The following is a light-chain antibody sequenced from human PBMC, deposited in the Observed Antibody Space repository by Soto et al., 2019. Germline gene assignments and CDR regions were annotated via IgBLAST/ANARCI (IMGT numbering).Light chain of an antibody. V-gene: IGKV1-39*01. CDR2: ATS. CDR3: QQSYSTPRT. Sequence: DIQMTQSPSSLSASVGDRVTITCRASQRITNYLNWYQQKPGKAPKLLIYATSSLQSGVPSRFSGSGSGTDFSLTISSLQPEDFATYYCQQSYSTPRTFGQVTKVEIK. CDR1: QRITNY. J-gene: IGKJ1*01.